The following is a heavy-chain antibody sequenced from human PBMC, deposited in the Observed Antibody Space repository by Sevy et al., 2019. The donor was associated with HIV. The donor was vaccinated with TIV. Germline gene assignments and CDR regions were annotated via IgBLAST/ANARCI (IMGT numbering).Heavy chain of an antibody. Sequence: ASVKVSCKVSGYTLTELYMHWVRHAPGKGLEWMGGFDREDGETIYAQKFQGRVTMTEDTSTDTAYMELSSLRSEDTAMYSCATERPGPLGVLGVIITFGMDVWGQGTTVTVSS. CDR1: GYTLTELY. CDR3: ATERPGPLGVLGVIITFGMDV. CDR2: FDREDGET. V-gene: IGHV1-24*01. D-gene: IGHD3-10*01. J-gene: IGHJ6*02.